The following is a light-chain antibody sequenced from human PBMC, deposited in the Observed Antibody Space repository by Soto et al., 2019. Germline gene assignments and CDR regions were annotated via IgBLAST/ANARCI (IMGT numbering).Light chain of an antibody. Sequence: QSALTQPASVSGSPGQSITISCTGPSSDVGSYNLVSWYQQHPGKAPKLMIYEVSKRPSGVSNRFSGSKSGNTASLTISGLQAEDEADYYCCSYAGSSTHGVFGGGTKLTVL. J-gene: IGLJ3*02. V-gene: IGLV2-23*02. CDR3: CSYAGSSTHGV. CDR1: SSDVGSYNL. CDR2: EVS.